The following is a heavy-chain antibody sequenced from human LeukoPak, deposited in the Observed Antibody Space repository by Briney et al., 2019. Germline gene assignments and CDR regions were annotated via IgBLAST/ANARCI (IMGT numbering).Heavy chain of an antibody. Sequence: SETLSLTCSVSDDSITMYYWTWIRQPPGKGREWIGYVDHTGSTNFNPSLKSRVTISVDTSKNQFSLKLSSVAVADTAVYYCAREAIAAAGNNDAFYICGQGTMATVSS. CDR2: VDHTGST. D-gene: IGHD6-13*01. V-gene: IGHV4-59*01. CDR3: AREAIAAAGNNDAFYI. CDR1: DDSITMYY. J-gene: IGHJ3*02.